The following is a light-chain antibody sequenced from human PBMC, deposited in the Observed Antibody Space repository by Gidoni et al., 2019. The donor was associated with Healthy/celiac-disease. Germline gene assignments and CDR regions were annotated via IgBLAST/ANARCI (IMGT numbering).Light chain of an antibody. CDR1: SSDVCGYNY. CDR2: DVS. V-gene: IGLV2-14*01. J-gene: IGLJ1*01. Sequence: QSALTQPASVSGPPGQSITISCTGTSSDVCGYNYVSWYQQHPGKAPKLMIYDVSNRPSGVSNRFSGSKSGNTASLTISGLQAEDEADYYCSSYTSSSTPLYVFGTGTKVTVL. CDR3: SSYTSSSTPLYV.